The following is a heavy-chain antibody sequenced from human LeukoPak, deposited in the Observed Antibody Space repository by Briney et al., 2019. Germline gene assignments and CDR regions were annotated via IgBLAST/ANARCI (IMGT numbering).Heavy chain of an antibody. J-gene: IGHJ4*02. V-gene: IGHV3-9*01. D-gene: IGHD3-10*01. CDR3: AKDKLGSGSPFDY. CDR1: GFTFDDYA. CDR2: ISWNSGSI. Sequence: GGSLRLSCAASGFTFDDYAMHWVRQAPGKGLEWVSGISWNSGSIGYADSVKGRFTISRDNAKNSLYLQMNSLRAEDTALYYCAKDKLGSGSPFDYWGQGTLVTVSS.